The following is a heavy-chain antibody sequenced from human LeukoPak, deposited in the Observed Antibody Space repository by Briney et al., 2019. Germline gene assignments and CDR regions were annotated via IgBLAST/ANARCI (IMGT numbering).Heavy chain of an antibody. Sequence: SETLSLTCTVSGGSVSSGSYYWSWIRQPPGKGLEWIGYIYYSGSTNYNPSLKCRVTISVDTSKNQFSLKLSSVTAADTAVYYCARMSTNYFDYWGQGSLVTVSS. J-gene: IGHJ4*02. CDR1: GGSVSSGSYY. CDR2: IYYSGST. V-gene: IGHV4-61*01. CDR3: ARMSTNYFDY.